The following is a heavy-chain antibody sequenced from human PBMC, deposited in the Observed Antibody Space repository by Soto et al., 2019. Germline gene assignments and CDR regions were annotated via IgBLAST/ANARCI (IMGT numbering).Heavy chain of an antibody. D-gene: IGHD3-10*01. Sequence: QLQLQESGSGLVKPSQTLSLNCAVSGVSISDGGYSWSWIRQPPGKGLEWIGYTHVSGDTYYNPSLPGRGPLSVDRSRNQFSLNLRSMTAADTAVYYCARSTFYGSKRHFDYWGQGTLVSVSS. J-gene: IGHJ4*02. CDR1: GVSISDGGYS. V-gene: IGHV4-30-2*01. CDR2: THVSGDT. CDR3: ARSTFYGSKRHFDY.